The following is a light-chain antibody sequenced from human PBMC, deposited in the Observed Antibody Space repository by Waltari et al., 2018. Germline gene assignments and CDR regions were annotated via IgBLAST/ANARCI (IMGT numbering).Light chain of an antibody. CDR1: HSLLYRDGNHS. Sequence: DIVMTQSPLSLPVTPGEPASISRSSRHSLLYRDGNHSLELYLQKPGQSPQLLIYLGSNRASGVPDRVSGSGAGTDVTLKSSRVEAEDVGVYDCMQALQTPPTFGGGTKVEIK. J-gene: IGKJ4*01. CDR2: LGS. CDR3: MQALQTPPT. V-gene: IGKV2-28*01.